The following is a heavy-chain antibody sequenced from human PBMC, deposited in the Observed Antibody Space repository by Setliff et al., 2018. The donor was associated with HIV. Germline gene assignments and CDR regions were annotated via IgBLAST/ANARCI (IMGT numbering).Heavy chain of an antibody. CDR2: IYHSEYT. D-gene: IGHD2-2*01. CDR1: GGSVSSSDYY. CDR3: ARGHCSGTNCYGVDYYGMDV. V-gene: IGHV4-39*07. Sequence: SETLSLTCTVSGGSVSSSDYYWGWIRQSPGKGLEWIVEIYHSEYTNCNASLKSRVSMSVDKSKNQFSLKLTSVTAADTAVYYCARGHCSGTNCYGVDYYGMDVWGQGATVTVSS. J-gene: IGHJ6*02.